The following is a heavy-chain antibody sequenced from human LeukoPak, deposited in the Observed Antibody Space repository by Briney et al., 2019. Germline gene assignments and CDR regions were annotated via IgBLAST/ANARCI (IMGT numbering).Heavy chain of an antibody. CDR3: ARDFRDYRDYVAYFDS. D-gene: IGHD4-17*01. J-gene: IGHJ4*02. Sequence: GRSLRLSCAASGFTFSTYAMHWVRQAPGKGLEWVAVILYDGTNQYYADSVKGRFTISRDNSRNTLYQQMNSLKVEDTAVYYCARDFRDYRDYVAYFDSWGQGTLVTVSS. CDR2: ILYDGTNQ. V-gene: IGHV3-30-3*01. CDR1: GFTFSTYA.